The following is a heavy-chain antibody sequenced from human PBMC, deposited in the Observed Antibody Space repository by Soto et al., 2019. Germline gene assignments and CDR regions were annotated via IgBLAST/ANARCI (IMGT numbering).Heavy chain of an antibody. CDR3: AKGERRYYDDNDYYYGMDV. J-gene: IGHJ6*02. V-gene: IGHV3-30*18. CDR2: ISYDGSNK. CDR1: GFTFSSYG. Sequence: GGSLRLSCAASGFTFSSYGMHWVRQAPGKGLEWVAVISYDGSNKYYADSVKGRFTISRDNSKNTLYLQMNSLRAEDTAVYYCAKGERRYYDDNDYYYGMDVWGQGT. D-gene: IGHD3-22*01.